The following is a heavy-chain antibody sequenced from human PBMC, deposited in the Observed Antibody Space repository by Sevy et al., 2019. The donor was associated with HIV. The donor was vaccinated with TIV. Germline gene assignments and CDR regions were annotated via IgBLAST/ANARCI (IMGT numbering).Heavy chain of an antibody. J-gene: IGHJ4*02. CDR3: ATCSTLGGFDY. CDR1: GGSISSYY. CDR2: IYYSGST. V-gene: IGHV4-59*01. Sequence: SETLSLTCTVSGGSISSYYWSWIRQPPGKGLEWIGYIYYSGSTNYNPSLKSRVTISVDTSKNQFSLKLSSVTAADTAVYYCATCSTLGGFDYWGQGTLVTVSS. D-gene: IGHD3-16*01.